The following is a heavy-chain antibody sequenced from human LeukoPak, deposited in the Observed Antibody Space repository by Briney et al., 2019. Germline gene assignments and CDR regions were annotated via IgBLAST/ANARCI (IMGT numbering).Heavy chain of an antibody. J-gene: IGHJ4*02. Sequence: SETLSLTCTVSGGSISSYYWSWIRQPPGKGLEWIGYIYYSGSTNYNPSLKSRVTISVDTSKNQFSLKLSSVTAADTAVYYCARVSYDSSGYYYFTLFDYWGQGTLVTVSS. CDR3: ARVSYDSSGYYYFTLFDY. CDR2: IYYSGST. D-gene: IGHD3-22*01. V-gene: IGHV4-59*01. CDR1: GGSISSYY.